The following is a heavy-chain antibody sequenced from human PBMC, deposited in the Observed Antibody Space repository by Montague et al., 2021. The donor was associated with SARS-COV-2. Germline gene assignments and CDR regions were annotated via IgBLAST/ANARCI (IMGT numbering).Heavy chain of an antibody. CDR1: GFSLSINGVG. J-gene: IGHJ4*02. V-gene: IGHV2-5*02. Sequence: PALVKPTQTLTLTCTFSGFSLSINGVGVGWIRQPPGKALEWLAMIYWDDNPHYSPSLKSRLIITKDTSKSQVVLTMTNMDPVDTATYYCARGHWYGLGNYLPDSWGQGTLVPVSS. D-gene: IGHD3-10*01. CDR2: IYWDDNP. CDR3: ARGHWYGLGNYLPDS.